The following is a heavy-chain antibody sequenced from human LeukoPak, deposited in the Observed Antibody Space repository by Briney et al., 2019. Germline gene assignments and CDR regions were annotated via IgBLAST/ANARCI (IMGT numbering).Heavy chain of an antibody. J-gene: IGHJ3*02. CDR1: GFIFSRYW. CDR3: ATLTHYDSRSFAFDI. CDR2: INGDETIT. D-gene: IGHD3-22*01. V-gene: IGHV3-74*01. Sequence: PGGSLRLSGAAYGFIFSRYWMYWVGQAPGKGPVWVSHINGDETITNYADFVKGRFIISRDNAKDTLYLQMNSLRVEDTALYYCATLTHYDSRSFAFDIWGQGTMVTVSS.